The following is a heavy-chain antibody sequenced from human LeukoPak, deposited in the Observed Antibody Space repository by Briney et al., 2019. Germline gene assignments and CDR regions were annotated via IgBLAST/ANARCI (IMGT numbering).Heavy chain of an antibody. D-gene: IGHD3-22*01. CDR2: INPSGGST. V-gene: IGHV1-46*01. CDR1: GYTFTSYY. CDR3: ARAENYYDSSGYSFWAP. Sequence: ASVKVSCKASGYTFTSYYMHWVRQAPGQGLGWMGIINPSGGSTSYAQKFQGRVTMTRDTSTSTVYMELSSLRSEDTAVYYCARAENYYDSSGYSFWAPWGQGTLVTVSS. J-gene: IGHJ5*02.